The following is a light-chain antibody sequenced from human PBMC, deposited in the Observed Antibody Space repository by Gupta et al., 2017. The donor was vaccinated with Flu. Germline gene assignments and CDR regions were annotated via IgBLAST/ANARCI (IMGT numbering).Light chain of an antibody. CDR2: KAS. V-gene: IGKV1-5*03. CDR3: QQYDSYSGT. Sequence: GDRVTITCRASQSISVNLAWYQQRPGKAHDLLIYKASTLQSGVPSRFSGSGSATEFALTINSLQPDDFATYYCQQYDSYSGTVGQGTQVEIK. J-gene: IGKJ1*01. CDR1: QSISVN.